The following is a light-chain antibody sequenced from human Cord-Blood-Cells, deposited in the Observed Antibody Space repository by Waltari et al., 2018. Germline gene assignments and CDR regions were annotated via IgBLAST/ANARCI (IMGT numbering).Light chain of an antibody. CDR1: KSVLYSSNNKNY. Sequence: DIVMTQSPDSLAVSLGERATINCKSSKSVLYSSNNKNYLAWYQHKPGQPPKLLIYWASTRESGVPDRFSGSGSGTDFTLTISSLQAEDVAVYYCQQYYSTPFTFGPGTKVDIK. CDR3: QQYYSTPFT. CDR2: WAS. J-gene: IGKJ3*01. V-gene: IGKV4-1*01.